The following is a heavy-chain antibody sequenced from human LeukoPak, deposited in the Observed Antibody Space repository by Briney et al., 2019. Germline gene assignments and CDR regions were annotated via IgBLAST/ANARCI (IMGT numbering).Heavy chain of an antibody. Sequence: SVKVSCRASGGTFSSYAISWVRQAPGQGLEWMGRIIPIFGTANYAQKFQGRVTITTDESTSTAYMELSSLRSEDTAVYYCANSSWIKYNWFDPWGRGTLVTVSS. CDR3: ANSSWIKYNWFDP. J-gene: IGHJ5*02. V-gene: IGHV1-69*05. CDR2: IIPIFGTA. D-gene: IGHD6-13*01. CDR1: GGTFSSYA.